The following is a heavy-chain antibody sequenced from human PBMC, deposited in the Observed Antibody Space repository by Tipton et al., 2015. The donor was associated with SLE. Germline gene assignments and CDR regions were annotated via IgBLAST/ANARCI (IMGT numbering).Heavy chain of an antibody. Sequence: TLSLTCTVSGGSISSYYWSWIRQPPGKGLEWIGYIYYSGSTNYNPSLKSRVTISVDKSKNQFSLQLTSVTPEDTAVYYCARSVWGSSPGAFVVWGQGTMVTVSS. J-gene: IGHJ3*01. D-gene: IGHD3-16*01. CDR2: IYYSGST. CDR3: ARSVWGSSPGAFVV. V-gene: IGHV4-59*12. CDR1: GGSISSYY.